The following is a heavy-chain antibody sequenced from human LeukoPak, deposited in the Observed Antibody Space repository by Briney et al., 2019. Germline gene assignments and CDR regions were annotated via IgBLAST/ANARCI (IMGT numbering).Heavy chain of an antibody. D-gene: IGHD2-2*01. CDR3: AREAYCSSTSCYDY. CDR1: GGSISSSSYY. CDR2: IYYSGST. Sequence: SETLSLTCTVSGGSISSSSYYWGWIRQPPGKGLEWIGSIYYSGSTYYNPSLKSRVTMSVDTSKNQFSLKLSSVTAADTAVYYCAREAYCSSTSCYDYWGQGTLVTVSS. V-gene: IGHV4-39*07. J-gene: IGHJ4*02.